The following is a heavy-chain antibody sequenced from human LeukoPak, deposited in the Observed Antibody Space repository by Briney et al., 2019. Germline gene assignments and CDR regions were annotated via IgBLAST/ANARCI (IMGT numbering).Heavy chain of an antibody. D-gene: IGHD3-22*01. CDR1: GFTFSSYA. V-gene: IGHV3-30-3*02. CDR3: AKTLTTTSHLFDY. Sequence: PGGSLRLSCAASGFTFSSYAMHWVRQAPGKGLEWVAVISYDGSNKYYADSVKGRFTISRDNSKNTLYLQMNSLRAEDTAVYYCAKTLTTTSHLFDYWGQGTLVTVSS. CDR2: ISYDGSNK. J-gene: IGHJ4*02.